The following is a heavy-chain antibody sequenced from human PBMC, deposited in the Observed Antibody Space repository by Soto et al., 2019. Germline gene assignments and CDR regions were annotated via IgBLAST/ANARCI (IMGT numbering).Heavy chain of an antibody. Sequence: SVKVSCKASGVAFSSYAISWVRQAPGQGLEWMGGIIPIFGTANYAQKFQGRVTITADESTSTAYMELSSLRSEDTAVYYCARDRAYRRIYYFDYWGKGTLVTVSS. CDR2: IIPIFGTA. J-gene: IGHJ4*02. V-gene: IGHV1-69*13. CDR3: ARDRAYRRIYYFDY. CDR1: GVAFSSYA. D-gene: IGHD1-20*01.